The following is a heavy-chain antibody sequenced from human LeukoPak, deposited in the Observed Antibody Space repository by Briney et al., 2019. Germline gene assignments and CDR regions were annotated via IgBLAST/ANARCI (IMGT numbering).Heavy chain of an antibody. V-gene: IGHV3-30*18. CDR3: AKVTVAGTNEYFQH. CDR2: VSFDGHVQ. CDR1: GFTFRNYG. Sequence: SGTSLRLSCAAAGFTFRNYGMHWVRQAPGXXLEWVAVVSFDGHVQHYLDSVKGRFTISRDNSKNTLYLQMNSLRAEDTAVYYCAKVTVAGTNEYFQHWGQGTLVTVSS. J-gene: IGHJ1*01. D-gene: IGHD6-19*01.